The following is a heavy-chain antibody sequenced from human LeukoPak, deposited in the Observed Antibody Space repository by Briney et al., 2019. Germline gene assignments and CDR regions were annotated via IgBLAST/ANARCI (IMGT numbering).Heavy chain of an antibody. V-gene: IGHV4-39*07. CDR3: ARGRGYCSSTSCYAGLDY. CDR1: GGSISSSSYY. D-gene: IGHD2-2*01. CDR2: IYYSGST. Sequence: PSETLSLTCTVSGGSISSSSYYWGWIRQPPGKGLEWIGSIYYSGSTYYKPSLKSRVTISVDTSKNQFSLKLSSVTAADTAVYYCARGRGYCSSTSCYAGLDYWGQGTLVTVSS. J-gene: IGHJ4*02.